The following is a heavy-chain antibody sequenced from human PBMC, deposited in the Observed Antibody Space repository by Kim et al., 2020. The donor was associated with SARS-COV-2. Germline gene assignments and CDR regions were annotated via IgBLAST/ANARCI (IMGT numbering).Heavy chain of an antibody. V-gene: IGHV4-61*02. D-gene: IGHD2-2*01. J-gene: IGHJ6*02. CDR1: GGSISSGSYY. CDR3: ARAVRDYYYGMDV. CDR2: IYTSGST. Sequence: SETLSLTCTVSGGSISSGSYYWSWIRQPAGKGLEWIGRIYTSGSTNYNPSLKSRVTISVDTSKNQFSLKLSSVTAADTAVYYCARAVRDYYYGMDVWGQGTTVTVSS.